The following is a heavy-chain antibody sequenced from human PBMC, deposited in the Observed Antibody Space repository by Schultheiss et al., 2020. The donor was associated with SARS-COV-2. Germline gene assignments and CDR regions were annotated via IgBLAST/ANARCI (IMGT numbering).Heavy chain of an antibody. CDR2: IYYSGST. CDR3: ARHMGGGSRVFDY. D-gene: IGHD1-26*01. Sequence: SETLSLTCAVYGGSFSGYYWSWIRQPPGKGLEWIGYIYYSGSTNYNPSLKSRVTISVDTSKNQFSLKLSSVTAADTAVYYCARHMGGGSRVFDYWGQGTLVTVSS. J-gene: IGHJ4*02. CDR1: GGSFSGYY. V-gene: IGHV4-59*08.